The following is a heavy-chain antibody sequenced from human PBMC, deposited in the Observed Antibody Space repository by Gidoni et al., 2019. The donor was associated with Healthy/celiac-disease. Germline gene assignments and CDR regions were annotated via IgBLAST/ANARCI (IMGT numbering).Heavy chain of an antibody. CDR2: ISSSSSYI. J-gene: IGHJ4*02. Sequence: APGKGLEWVSSISSSSSYIYYADSVKGRFTISRDNAKNSLYLQMNSLRAEDTAVYYCARDSGGETNFDYWGQGTLVTVSS. D-gene: IGHD3-16*01. CDR3: ARDSGGETNFDY. V-gene: IGHV3-21*01.